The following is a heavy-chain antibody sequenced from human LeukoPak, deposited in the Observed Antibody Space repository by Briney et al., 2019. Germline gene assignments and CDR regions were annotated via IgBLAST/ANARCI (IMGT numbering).Heavy chain of an antibody. J-gene: IGHJ4*02. Sequence: ASVKVSCKTSGYTFTSYGISWVRQAPGQGLEWMGWISGYNANTNYAQKLQGRVTMTTDTSTSTVYMELRSLRSDGTAVYYCARPRVAGSFDYWGQGALVTVSS. V-gene: IGHV1-18*01. CDR3: ARPRVAGSFDY. CDR1: GYTFTSYG. CDR2: ISGYNANT. D-gene: IGHD6-19*01.